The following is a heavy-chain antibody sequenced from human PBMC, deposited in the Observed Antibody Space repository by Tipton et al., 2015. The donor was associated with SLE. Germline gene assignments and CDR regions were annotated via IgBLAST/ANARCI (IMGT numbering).Heavy chain of an antibody. CDR3: ARQFAGWSYNWLDP. CDR2: IYYSGST. J-gene: IGHJ5*02. CDR1: GGSISSYY. D-gene: IGHD6-19*01. Sequence: GLVKPSETLSLTCTVSGGSISSYYWSWIRQPPGKGLEWIGYIYYSGSTNYNPSLKSRVTISVDTSKNQFSLKLSSVTAADTAVYYCARQFAGWSYNWLDPWGQGTLVTVSS. V-gene: IGHV4-59*08.